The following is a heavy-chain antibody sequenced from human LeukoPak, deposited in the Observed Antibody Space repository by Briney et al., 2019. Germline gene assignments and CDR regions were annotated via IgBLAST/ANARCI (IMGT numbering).Heavy chain of an antibody. Sequence: GGSLRLSCAASGFTFSTYSMHWVRQAPGKGLEWVAVMPYDGSNKYYADFVRGRFTISRDNSNNMLYLDMNSLRTEDTAVYYCARDIVWELPPLVDMDVWGQGTTVTVSS. V-gene: IGHV3-30*04. J-gene: IGHJ6*02. CDR1: GFTFSTYS. D-gene: IGHD1-26*01. CDR2: MPYDGSNK. CDR3: ARDIVWELPPLVDMDV.